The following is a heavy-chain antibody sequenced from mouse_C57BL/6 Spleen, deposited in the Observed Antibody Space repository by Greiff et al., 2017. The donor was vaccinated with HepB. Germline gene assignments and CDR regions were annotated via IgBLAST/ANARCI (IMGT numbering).Heavy chain of an antibody. Sequence: EVQLQQSGPELVKPGASVKISCKASGYSFTDYNMNWVKQSNGKSLEWIGVINPNYDTTSYNQTFKGKATLTVDKSSSTAYMHLTSLTSEVAAVYYCAATGDETYWGQGTLLTVSA. V-gene: IGHV1-39*01. CDR1: GYSFTDYN. D-gene: IGHD4-1*01. J-gene: IGHJ3*01. CDR2: INPNYDTT. CDR3: AATGDETY.